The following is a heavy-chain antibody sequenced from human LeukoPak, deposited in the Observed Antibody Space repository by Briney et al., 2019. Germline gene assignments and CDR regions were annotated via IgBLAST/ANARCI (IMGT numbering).Heavy chain of an antibody. CDR3: ARRAAGIFPPIDY. CDR2: INHSGST. J-gene: IGHJ4*02. D-gene: IGHD6-13*01. Sequence: PSETLSLTCAVYGGSFSGYYWSWIRQPPGKGLEWIGEINHSGSTNYNPSLKSRVTISVDTSKNQFSLKLSSVTAADTAVYYCARRAAGIFPPIDYWGQGTLVTVSS. CDR1: GGSFSGYY. V-gene: IGHV4-34*01.